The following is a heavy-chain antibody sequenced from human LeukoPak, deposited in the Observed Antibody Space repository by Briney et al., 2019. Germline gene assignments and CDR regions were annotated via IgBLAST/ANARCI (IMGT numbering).Heavy chain of an antibody. V-gene: IGHV3-33*01. Sequence: GGSLRLSCAGSGFTFSNYGMNWVRQAPGKGLEWVAVIWYDGSNKYYADSVKGRFTISRDNSKNTVYLQMSSLRAEDTAVYYCARLGSKWSFDYWGQGTLVTVSS. CDR1: GFTFSNYG. J-gene: IGHJ4*02. CDR2: IWYDGSNK. D-gene: IGHD2-15*01. CDR3: ARLGSKWSFDY.